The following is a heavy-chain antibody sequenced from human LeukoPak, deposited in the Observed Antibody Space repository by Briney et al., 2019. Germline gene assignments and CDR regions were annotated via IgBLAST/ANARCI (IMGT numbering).Heavy chain of an antibody. Sequence: PGGSLRLSRAASGFTFSTYGMHWVRQAPGQGLEWVAFIRYDGSNKYYADSVKGRFTISRDNSKNTLYLQMNSLRAEDTAVYFCAKDKDPWKSTSISDFDYWGQGTLVTVSS. V-gene: IGHV3-30*02. D-gene: IGHD1-1*01. CDR2: IRYDGSNK. CDR1: GFTFSTYG. J-gene: IGHJ4*02. CDR3: AKDKDPWKSTSISDFDY.